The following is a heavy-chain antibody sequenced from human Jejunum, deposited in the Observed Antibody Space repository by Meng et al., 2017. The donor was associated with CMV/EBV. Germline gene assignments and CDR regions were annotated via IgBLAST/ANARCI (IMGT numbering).Heavy chain of an antibody. CDR2: ISSGGTYI. D-gene: IGHD1-1*01. J-gene: IGHJ4*02. Sequence: ASGFTLSSYSMNWVRPVPGKGLQLFSSISSGGTYIYYTDSVKGRFTISRDDAKNSVSLQMSSLRVEDTAVYYCARDLDRQLYYFDYWGQGTLVTVSS. CDR1: GFTLSSYS. CDR3: ARDLDRQLYYFDY. V-gene: IGHV3-21*01.